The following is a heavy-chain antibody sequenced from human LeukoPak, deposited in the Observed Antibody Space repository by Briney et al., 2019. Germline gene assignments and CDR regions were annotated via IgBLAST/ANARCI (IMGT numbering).Heavy chain of an antibody. J-gene: IGHJ4*02. CDR2: IYYSGST. V-gene: IGHV4-59*08. CDR3: ARPNSSGWSFDY. Sequence: SETLSLTCTVSGGSISRYYWSWIRQPPGKGLEWIGYIYYSGSTNYNPSLKSRVTISVDTSKNQFSLKLSSVTAPDTAVYYCARPNSSGWSFDYWGQGTLVTVSS. CDR1: GGSISRYY. D-gene: IGHD6-19*01.